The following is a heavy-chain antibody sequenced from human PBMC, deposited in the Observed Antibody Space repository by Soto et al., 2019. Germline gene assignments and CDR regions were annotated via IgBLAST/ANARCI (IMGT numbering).Heavy chain of an antibody. CDR3: ARAFCTNGVCYYFFDY. J-gene: IGHJ4*01. V-gene: IGHV3-33*01. CDR1: GFTFGTYA. CDR2: IYYDGSNR. D-gene: IGHD2-8*01. Sequence: GGSLRLSCAASGFTFGTYAMHWVRQAPGKGLEWVAVIYYDGSNRYHGDAVKGRFTISRDNSKSTLYLQMSSLRAEDTAVYYCARAFCTNGVCYYFFDYWGHGTLVTVSS.